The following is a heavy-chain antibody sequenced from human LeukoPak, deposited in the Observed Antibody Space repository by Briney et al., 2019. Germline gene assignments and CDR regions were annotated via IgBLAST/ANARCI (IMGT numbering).Heavy chain of an antibody. CDR1: GFTLSTYW. Sequence: GGSLRLSCATSGFTLSTYWMSWVRQAPGKGLEWVANIKQDRSETYYVDSVKGRFTISRDNAKNSLFLQVNSLRVEDTAVYYCARARFCTSGGCYLDYWGQGTLVTVSS. V-gene: IGHV3-7*05. D-gene: IGHD2-8*01. CDR2: IKQDRSET. J-gene: IGHJ4*02. CDR3: ARARFCTSGGCYLDY.